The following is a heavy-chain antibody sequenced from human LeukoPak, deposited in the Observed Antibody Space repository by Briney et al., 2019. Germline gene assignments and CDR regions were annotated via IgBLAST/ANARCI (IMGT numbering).Heavy chain of an antibody. CDR2: IGGGGTE. J-gene: IGHJ4*02. CDR3: ARAQGALDY. CDR1: GFTFSDYY. D-gene: IGHD1-26*01. V-gene: IGHV3-53*01. Sequence: PGGSLRLSCAASGFTFSDYYMSWIRQAPGKGLEWDSGIGGGGTEYYADSVKGRFIISSDSSQNLVHLQMNSLTVEDTAVYYCARAQGALDYWGQGTLVTVSS.